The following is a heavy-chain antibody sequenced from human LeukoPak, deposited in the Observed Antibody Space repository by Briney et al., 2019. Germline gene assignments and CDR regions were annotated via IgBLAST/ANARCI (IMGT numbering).Heavy chain of an antibody. V-gene: IGHV4-30-4*08. Sequence: SQTLSLTCTVSGGSIRSGDYYWSWIRQPPGKGLEWIGYIYYSGSTYYNPSLKSRVTISVDTSKNQFSLKLSSVTAGDTAVYYCARGPGSGSYYKVGFDYWGQGTLVTVCS. CDR3: ARGPGSGSYYKVGFDY. J-gene: IGHJ4*02. CDR2: IYYSGST. CDR1: GGSIRSGDYY. D-gene: IGHD3-10*01.